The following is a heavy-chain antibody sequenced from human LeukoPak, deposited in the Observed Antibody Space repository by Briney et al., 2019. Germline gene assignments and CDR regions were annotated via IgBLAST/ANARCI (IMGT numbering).Heavy chain of an antibody. CDR1: GFTFSSYA. CDR3: AKGTEQLVLGYYFDY. CDR2: ISGSGGST. V-gene: IGHV3-23*01. Sequence: GGSLRLSCAASGFTFSSYAMSCVRQAPGKGLEWVSGISGSGGSTYYADSVKGRFTISRDNSKNTLYLQMNSLRAEDTAVYYCAKGTEQLVLGYYFDYWGQGTLVTVSS. J-gene: IGHJ4*02. D-gene: IGHD6-6*01.